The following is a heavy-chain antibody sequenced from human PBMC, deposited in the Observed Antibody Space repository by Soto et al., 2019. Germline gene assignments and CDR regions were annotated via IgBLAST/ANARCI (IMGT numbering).Heavy chain of an antibody. Sequence: EVQLVESGGDLVQPGGSLKLSCAASGLPFSGSPIHWVRQASGKGLEWVGRIRSKATTYATAYATSVKGRFTISRDDSKNTTYLQMNSLKTEDTAVYFCTRPGFGDFVDPYDYGIDVWGQGTTVTVSS. CDR1: GLPFSGSP. D-gene: IGHD2-2*01. CDR2: IRSKATTYAT. V-gene: IGHV3-73*02. CDR3: TRPGFGDFVDPYDYGIDV. J-gene: IGHJ6*02.